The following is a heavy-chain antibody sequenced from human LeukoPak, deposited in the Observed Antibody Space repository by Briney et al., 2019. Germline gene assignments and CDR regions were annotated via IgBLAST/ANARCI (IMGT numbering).Heavy chain of an antibody. CDR2: IHHTGNT. CDR3: ARSSIYGGSSVYPSYFDY. CDR1: GSSIRTYTH. J-gene: IGHJ4*02. V-gene: IGHV4-38-2*02. D-gene: IGHD4-23*01. Sequence: KASEALSLTCTVSGSSIRTYTHWGWIRQPPGKGLEWIASIHHTGNTYYNPSLESRVTISIDTSKNQFSLKVSSVTAADTAVYYCARSSIYGGSSVYPSYFDYWGQGTLVTVSS.